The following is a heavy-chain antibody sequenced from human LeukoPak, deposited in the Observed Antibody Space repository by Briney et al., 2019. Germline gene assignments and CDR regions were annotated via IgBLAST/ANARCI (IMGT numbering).Heavy chain of an antibody. CDR3: ARDTSDLDTAMESFDY. J-gene: IGHJ4*02. V-gene: IGHV1-46*01. Sequence: GASVKVSCKASGYTLTSYYMHWVRQAPGQGLEWMGIINPSGGSTSYAQKFQGRVTMTRDMSTSTVYMELSSLRSEDTAVYYCARDTSDLDTAMESFDYWGQGTLVTVSS. CDR2: INPSGGST. D-gene: IGHD5-18*01. CDR1: GYTLTSYY.